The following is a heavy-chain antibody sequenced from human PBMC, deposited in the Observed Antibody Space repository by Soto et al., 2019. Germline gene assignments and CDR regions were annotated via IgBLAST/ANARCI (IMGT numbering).Heavy chain of an antibody. J-gene: IGHJ4*02. CDR1: GVTLSIYA. V-gene: IGHV1-69*13. CDR3: ARDPQYSSGWYNY. D-gene: IGHD6-19*01. Sequence: SVKVSCKACGVTLSIYAVGWVRHSPGQGLEWMGGIIPIFGTANYAQKFQGRVTITADESTSTAYMELSSLRSEDTAVYYCARDPQYSSGWYNYWGQGTLVTVSS. CDR2: IIPIFGTA.